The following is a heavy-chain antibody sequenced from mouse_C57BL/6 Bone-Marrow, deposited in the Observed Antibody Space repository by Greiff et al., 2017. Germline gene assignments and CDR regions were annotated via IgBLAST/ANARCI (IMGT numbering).Heavy chain of an antibody. CDR2: INPSSGYT. Sequence: QVQLQQSGAELARPGASVKMSCKASGYTFTSYTMHWAKQRPGQGLEWIGYINPSSGYTKYNQKSKDKATSTADKSSSTAYMQLSSLTSEDSAVYYCARVPFYYYGSSEGFAYWGQGTLVTVSA. V-gene: IGHV1-4*01. CDR3: ARVPFYYYGSSEGFAY. J-gene: IGHJ3*01. D-gene: IGHD1-1*01. CDR1: GYTFTSYT.